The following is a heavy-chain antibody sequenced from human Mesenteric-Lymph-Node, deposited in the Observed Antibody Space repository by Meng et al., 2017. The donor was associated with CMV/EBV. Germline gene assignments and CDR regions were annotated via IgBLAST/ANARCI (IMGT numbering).Heavy chain of an antibody. CDR3: AKKKEYCADTTCYYAFDI. D-gene: IGHD2-2*01. Sequence: GESLKISCAASGFTFSSYSMSWVRQAPGKGLEWVSRISGGGGTTLYADSVKGQFTISRDNSKNTLYLQMNSLRAEDTAIYYCAKKKEYCADTTCYYAFDIWGQGALVTVSS. J-gene: IGHJ3*02. V-gene: IGHV3-23*01. CDR1: GFTFSSYS. CDR2: ISGGGGTT.